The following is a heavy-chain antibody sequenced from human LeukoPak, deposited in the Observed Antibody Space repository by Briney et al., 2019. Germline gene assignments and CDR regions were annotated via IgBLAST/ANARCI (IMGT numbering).Heavy chain of an antibody. CDR1: GGSISSSDYY. V-gene: IGHV4-39*02. D-gene: IGHD2-15*01. CDR2: IYYSGST. J-gene: IGHJ3*02. CDR3: ARLTIAANAFDI. Sequence: SETLSLTXTVSGGSISSSDYYWGWIRQPPGNGLEWIGSIYYSGSTYYNPSLKSRVTISVDTSKNHFSLRLSSVTAADTAMFYCARLTIAANAFDIWGQGTMVTVSS.